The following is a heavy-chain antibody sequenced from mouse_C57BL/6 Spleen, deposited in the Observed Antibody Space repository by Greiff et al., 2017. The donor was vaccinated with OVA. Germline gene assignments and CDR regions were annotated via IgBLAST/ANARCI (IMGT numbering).Heavy chain of an antibody. CDR2: IDPSDSYT. CDR3: ARFSYAITTVVGDWYFDV. CDR1: GYTFTSYW. J-gene: IGHJ1*03. V-gene: IGHV1-59*01. D-gene: IGHD1-1*01. Sequence: QVQLQQPGAELVRPGTSVKLSCKASGYTFTSYWMHWVKQRPGQGLEWIGVIDPSDSYTNYNQKFKGKATLTVDTSSSTAYMQLSSLTSEYSAVYYCARFSYAITTVVGDWYFDVWGTGTTVTVSS.